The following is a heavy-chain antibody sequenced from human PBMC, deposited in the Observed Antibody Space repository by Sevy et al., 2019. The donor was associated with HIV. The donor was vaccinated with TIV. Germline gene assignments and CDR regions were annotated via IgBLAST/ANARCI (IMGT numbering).Heavy chain of an antibody. Sequence: GGSLRLSCAASEFTFSAYWMTWIRQAPGKGLEWLSYISGDGDTIYYTNSVKGRFTISRDNAKKSLYLQMNSLRAEDTAVYYCARDHVKDGDLGDYYYFAMDVWGQGTSVTVSS. V-gene: IGHV3-11*01. CDR2: ISGDGDTI. J-gene: IGHJ6*02. D-gene: IGHD4-17*01. CDR3: ARDHVKDGDLGDYYYFAMDV. CDR1: EFTFSAYW.